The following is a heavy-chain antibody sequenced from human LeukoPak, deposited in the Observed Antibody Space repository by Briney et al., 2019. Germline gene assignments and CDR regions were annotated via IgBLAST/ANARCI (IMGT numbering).Heavy chain of an antibody. V-gene: IGHV3-23*01. CDR2: ISGSGGST. Sequence: GGSLRLSCAASGFTFSSYAMSWVRQAPGKGLEWVSAISGSGGSTYYADSVKGRFTISRDNSKNTLHLQMNSLRAEDTALYYCAKASSSSPQYNWFDAWGQGTLVTVSS. CDR1: GFTFSSYA. CDR3: AKASSSSPQYNWFDA. J-gene: IGHJ5*02. D-gene: IGHD6-6*01.